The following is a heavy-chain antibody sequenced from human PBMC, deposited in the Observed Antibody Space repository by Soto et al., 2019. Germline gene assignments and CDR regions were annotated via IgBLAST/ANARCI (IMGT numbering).Heavy chain of an antibody. J-gene: IGHJ4*02. D-gene: IGHD6-13*01. CDR2: ISGSGGST. CDR3: AKSDGYSSSWYVDY. CDR1: GFTFSSYA. V-gene: IGHV3-23*01. Sequence: GGSLRLSCAASGFTFSSYAMSWVRQAPGKGLEWVSAISGSGGSTYYADSVKGRFTISRDKSKNTLYLQMNSLRAEDSAVDYCAKSDGYSSSWYVDYWGQGTLVTVSS.